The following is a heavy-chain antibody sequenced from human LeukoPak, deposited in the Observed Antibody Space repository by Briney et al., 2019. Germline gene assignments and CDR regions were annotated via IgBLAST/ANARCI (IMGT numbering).Heavy chain of an antibody. CDR2: VYNSESI. D-gene: IGHD2-2*01. J-gene: IGHJ5*02. CDR3: ARDRSSSYTRDWFDP. V-gene: IGHV4-4*07. CDR1: GGSINGYY. Sequence: SETLSLTCTVSGGSINGYYWSWIRQPAGKGLEWIGRVYNSESINYNPSLKSRVTMSIDTSKNQFYLKLNSVTAADTPVYYCARDRSSSYTRDWFDPWGQGALVTVSS.